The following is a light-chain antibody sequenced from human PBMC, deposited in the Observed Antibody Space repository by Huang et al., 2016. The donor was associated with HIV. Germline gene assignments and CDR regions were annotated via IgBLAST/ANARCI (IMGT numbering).Light chain of an antibody. V-gene: IGKV3-11*01. CDR3: QQRSNWPRS. Sequence: IVLTQSPATLSLSPGERATLSCRASQSVSIYLAWYQQKPGQAPRLLIYDASNRATGIPARFSGSGSGTDFTLTISSLEPEDFAVYYCQQRSNWPRSFGQRTRLEIK. CDR1: QSVSIY. CDR2: DAS. J-gene: IGKJ5*01.